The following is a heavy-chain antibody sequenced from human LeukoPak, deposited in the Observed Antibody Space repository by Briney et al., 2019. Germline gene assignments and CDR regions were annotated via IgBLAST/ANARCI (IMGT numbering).Heavy chain of an antibody. D-gene: IGHD3-10*01. J-gene: IGHJ4*02. V-gene: IGHV3-11*04. Sequence: GGSLRLSCAASGFTFSDYYMSWIRQAPGKALEWVSYVSSGSSTIYYADSVKGRFTVSRDNGKRSLYLHMNSLRAEDTAMYYCAASLWFGIYPDYWGQGSLVTVSS. CDR2: VSSGSSTI. CDR1: GFTFSDYY. CDR3: AASLWFGIYPDY.